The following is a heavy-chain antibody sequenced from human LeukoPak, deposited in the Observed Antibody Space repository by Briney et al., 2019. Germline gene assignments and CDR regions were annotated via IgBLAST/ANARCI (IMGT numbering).Heavy chain of an antibody. J-gene: IGHJ3*02. V-gene: IGHV4-34*01. CDR3: AGIVVVMNAFDI. Sequence: SETLSLTCAVYGASLNGHYWSWIRQPPGKGLEWIGEGSDVGGTKYNPSLKSRVTISVDTSKNQFSLKLSSVTAADTAVYYCAGIVVVMNAFDIWGQGTMVTVSS. D-gene: IGHD3-22*01. CDR1: GASLNGHY. CDR2: GSDVGGT.